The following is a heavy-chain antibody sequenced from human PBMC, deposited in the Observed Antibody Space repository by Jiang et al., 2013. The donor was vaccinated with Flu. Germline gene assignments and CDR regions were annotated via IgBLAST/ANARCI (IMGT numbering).Heavy chain of an antibody. D-gene: IGHD7-27*01. V-gene: IGHV4-31*03. CDR1: GGSISSGGY. Sequence: VQLVESGPGLVKPSQTLSLTCTVSGGSISSGGYWSWIRQHPGKGLEWIGYIYYIGTTLYSPSLKSRVTISIDTSKNEFSLKMNSVTVADTAVYFCAREAGDRLGADWYFDLWGRGHPGHCLL. CDR2: IYYIGTT. CDR3: AREAGDRLGADWYFDL. J-gene: IGHJ2*01.